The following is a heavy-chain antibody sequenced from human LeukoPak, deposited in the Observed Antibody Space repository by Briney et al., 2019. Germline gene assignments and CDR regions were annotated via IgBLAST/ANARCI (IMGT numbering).Heavy chain of an antibody. CDR1: GFTFSRYA. V-gene: IGHV3-64*01. Sequence: PGGSLRLSCAAFGFTFSRYAMHWVRQAPGKGLEYVSGISNNGGETYHANSVKGRFTISRDNSKNTLYLQMGSLRAEDMAVYYCAREGAPISYYYGMDVWGQGTTVTVSS. J-gene: IGHJ6*02. CDR3: AREGAPISYYYGMDV. D-gene: IGHD3-16*01. CDR2: ISNNGGET.